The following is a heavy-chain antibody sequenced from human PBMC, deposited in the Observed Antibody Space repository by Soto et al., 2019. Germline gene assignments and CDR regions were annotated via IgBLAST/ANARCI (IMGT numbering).Heavy chain of an antibody. CDR3: AKNGEEYSGYDPGAFDI. CDR1: GFTFSSYA. J-gene: IGHJ3*02. D-gene: IGHD5-12*01. CDR2: ISGSGGST. V-gene: IGHV3-23*01. Sequence: QTGGSLRLSCAASGFTFSSYAMSWVRQAPGKGLEWVSAISGSGGSTYYADSVKGRFTISRDNSKNTLYLQMNSLRAEDTAVYYCAKNGEEYSGYDPGAFDIWGQGTMVTVSS.